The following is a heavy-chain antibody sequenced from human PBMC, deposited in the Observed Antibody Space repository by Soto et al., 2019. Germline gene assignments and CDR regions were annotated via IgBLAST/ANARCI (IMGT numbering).Heavy chain of an antibody. CDR1: GYTFTSYG. Sequence: ASVKVSCKASGYTFTSYGISWVRQAPGQGLEWMGWISAYNGNTNYAQKLQGRVTMTTDTSTSTAYMELRSLRSDDTAVYYCARDFLCDRCGCNLNLFDSWGQGTLVTVSS. V-gene: IGHV1-18*01. CDR2: ISAYNGNT. CDR3: ARDFLCDRCGCNLNLFDS. D-gene: IGHD6-19*01. J-gene: IGHJ5*01.